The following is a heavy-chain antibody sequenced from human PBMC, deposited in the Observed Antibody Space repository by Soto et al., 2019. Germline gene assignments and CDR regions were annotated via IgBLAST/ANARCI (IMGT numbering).Heavy chain of an antibody. V-gene: IGHV3-64D*06. D-gene: IGHD5-12*01. CDR3: VKSRGGNNFDFFD. J-gene: IGHJ4*02. Sequence: GGSLRLSCAASGFTFSSYAMSWVRQAPGKGLDYVSGIRGNGDSPFYADSVKGRFTISRDNSKNALYLLMSSLSADDTAVYYCVKSRGGNNFDFFDWGQGALVTVSS. CDR1: GFTFSSYA. CDR2: IRGNGDSP.